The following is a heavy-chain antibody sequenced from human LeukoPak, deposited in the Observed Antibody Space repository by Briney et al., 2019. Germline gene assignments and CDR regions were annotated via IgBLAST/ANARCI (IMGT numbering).Heavy chain of an antibody. V-gene: IGHV5-51*01. CDR2: IFPGDSDI. CDR3: ARPYSSGWYFFDY. Sequence: PGESLKISCKGSGHSFTSYWIGWVRQMPGKGLEWMGIIFPGDSDIRYSPSFQGQVTISADKSINTAYLQWSSLKASDTAMSYCARPYSSGWYFFDYWGQGTLVTVSS. D-gene: IGHD6-19*01. CDR1: GHSFTSYW. J-gene: IGHJ4*02.